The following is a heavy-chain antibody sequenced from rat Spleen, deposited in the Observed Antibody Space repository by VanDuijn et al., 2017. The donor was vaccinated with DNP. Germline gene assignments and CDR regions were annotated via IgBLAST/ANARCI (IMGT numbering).Heavy chain of an antibody. CDR1: GFNFNDYW. V-gene: IGHV5-31*01. Sequence: EVKLVESGGGLVQPGRSLKLSCAASGFNFNDYWMAWIRQVPGRGLEWVASITSSGGSTYYPDSVKGRCTISRDNAKNTLYLQMNSLRSEDTATYYCARGSGERYWSFDFWGPGTMVTVSS. J-gene: IGHJ1*01. CDR2: ITSSGGST. CDR3: ARGSGERYWSFDF. D-gene: IGHD4-3*01.